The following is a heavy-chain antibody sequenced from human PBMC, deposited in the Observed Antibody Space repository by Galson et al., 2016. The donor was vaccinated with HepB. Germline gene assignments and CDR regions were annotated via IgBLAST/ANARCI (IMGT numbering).Heavy chain of an antibody. Sequence: PALVKPTQTLTLTCTFSGFSLNTSGVGVGWIRQPPGKALEWLALIYWDNDNRYSPSLKSRLTITKDTSKNQVVLTMTNMDPVDTGTYYCARTEGYFDLWGRGALVTVSS. CDR2: IYWDNDN. J-gene: IGHJ2*01. CDR1: GFSLNTSGVG. CDR3: ARTEGYFDL. D-gene: IGHD1/OR15-1a*01. V-gene: IGHV2-5*02.